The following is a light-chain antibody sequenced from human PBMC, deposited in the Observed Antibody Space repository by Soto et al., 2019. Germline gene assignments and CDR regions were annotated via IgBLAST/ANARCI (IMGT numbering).Light chain of an antibody. J-gene: IGKJ5*01. CDR3: QQRSNWPPIT. V-gene: IGKV3-11*01. CDR2: DAS. Sequence: PATLSVSPGERATLSCRASQSVSSYLAWYQQKPGQAPRLLIYDASNRATGIPARFSGSGSGTDFTLTISSLEPEDFAVYYCQQRSNWPPITFGQGTRLEI. CDR1: QSVSSY.